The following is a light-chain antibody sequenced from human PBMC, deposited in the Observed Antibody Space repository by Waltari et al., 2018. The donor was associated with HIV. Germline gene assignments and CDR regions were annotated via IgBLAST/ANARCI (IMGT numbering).Light chain of an antibody. J-gene: IGKJ5*01. CDR1: HTVSTNY. CDR2: GAS. Sequence: EIVLTQSPGTLSLSPGERDTLSCRASHTVSTNYLTWYHQKPGQAPGLLIYGASNRTTGIPDRFSGSGSGTDFTLTISRLEPEDSAVYYCSQYGYSPPITFGQGTRLEI. CDR3: SQYGYSPPIT. V-gene: IGKV3-20*01.